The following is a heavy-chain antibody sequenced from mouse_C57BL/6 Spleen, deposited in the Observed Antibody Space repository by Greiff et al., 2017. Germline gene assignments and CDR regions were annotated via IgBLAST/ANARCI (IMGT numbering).Heavy chain of an antibody. CDR2: ISYDGSN. CDR3: AREEAYYRGYFDY. V-gene: IGHV3-6*01. D-gene: IGHD2-14*01. J-gene: IGHJ2*01. CDR1: GYSITSGYY. Sequence: DVKLQESGPGLVKPSQSLSLTCSVTGYSITSGYYWNWIRQFPGNKLEWMGYISYDGSNNYNPSLKNRISITRDTSKNQFFLKLNSVTTEDTATYYCAREEAYYRGYFDYWGQGTTLTVSS.